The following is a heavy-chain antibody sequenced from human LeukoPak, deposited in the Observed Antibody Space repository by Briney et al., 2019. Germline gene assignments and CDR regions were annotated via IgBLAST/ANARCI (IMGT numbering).Heavy chain of an antibody. D-gene: IGHD5-24*01. CDR2: IIPIFGTA. Sequence: GASVKVSCKASGGTFSSYAISWVRQAPGQGLEWMGGIIPIFGTANYAQKFQGRVTMTRDTSTSTVYMELSSLRSEDTAVYYCARARGPLRGRYYFDYWGQGTLVTVSS. CDR3: ARARGPLRGRYYFDY. J-gene: IGHJ4*02. V-gene: IGHV1-69*05. CDR1: GGTFSSYA.